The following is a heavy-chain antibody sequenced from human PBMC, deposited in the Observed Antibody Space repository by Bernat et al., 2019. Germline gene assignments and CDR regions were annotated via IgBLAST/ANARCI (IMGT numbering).Heavy chain of an antibody. CDR2: INSDGSST. D-gene: IGHD3-10*01. J-gene: IGHJ1*01. Sequence: EVQLVESGGGLVQPGGSLRLSCAASGFTISSYWMHWVRQAPGKGLVWVSRINSDGSSTSYADSVKGRFPISRDNAKNTLYLQMNSLRAEDTAVYYCATHITTVRGSLLQHWGQGTLITVSS. CDR1: GFTISSYW. CDR3: ATHITTVRGSLLQH. V-gene: IGHV3-74*01.